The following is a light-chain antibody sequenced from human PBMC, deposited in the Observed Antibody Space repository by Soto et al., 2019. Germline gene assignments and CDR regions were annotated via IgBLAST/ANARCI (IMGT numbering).Light chain of an antibody. J-gene: IGKJ1*01. CDR2: GAS. V-gene: IGKV3-20*01. Sequence: EIVLTQSPATLSLSPGEGATLSCRASQSVSSCLVWYQQKPGQAPRIIIFGASGRATGIPDRFSGSGSGTDFTLTISRLEPEDFAVYYCQQYGSLSWTFGQGTKVDIK. CDR1: QSVSSC. CDR3: QQYGSLSWT.